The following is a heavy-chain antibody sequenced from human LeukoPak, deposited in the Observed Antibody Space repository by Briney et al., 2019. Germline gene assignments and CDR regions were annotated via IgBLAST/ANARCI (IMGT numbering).Heavy chain of an antibody. CDR3: AKRFDY. CDR1: GFTFRDYE. V-gene: IGHV3-48*03. CDR2: IGRSGYPV. Sequence: GGSLRLSCAASGFTFRDYEMNWVRQAPGKGLEWISSIGRSGYPVYNADSLKGRFSISRDNAKNSLDLQLNSLRAEDTVVYYCAKRFDYWGQGTLVTVSS. J-gene: IGHJ4*02.